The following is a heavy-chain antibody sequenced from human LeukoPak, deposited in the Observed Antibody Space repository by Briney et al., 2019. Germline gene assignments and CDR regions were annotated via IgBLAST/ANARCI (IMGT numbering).Heavy chain of an antibody. J-gene: IGHJ5*02. CDR1: GGSISSSSYY. V-gene: IGHV4-39*07. CDR2: IYYSGST. CDR3: ARDLLLSSVFDP. D-gene: IGHD3-10*01. Sequence: PSETLSLTCTVSGGSISSSSYYWGWIRQPPGKGLEWIGSIYYSGSTYYNPSLKSQVTISVDTSKNQFSLKLSSVTAADTAVYYCARDLLLSSVFDPWGQGTLVTVSS.